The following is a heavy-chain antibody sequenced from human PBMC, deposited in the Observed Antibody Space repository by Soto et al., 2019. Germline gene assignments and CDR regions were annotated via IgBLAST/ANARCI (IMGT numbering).Heavy chain of an antibody. V-gene: IGHV3-48*02. CDR2: ISSSGDTT. J-gene: IGHJ4*02. CDR3: ARLPKGSLVTA. Sequence: VQLVESGGGLVSPGGSLTLSCVGSGFSFSDHSMHWVRRAPGPGLQWLSYISSSGDTTHYADSVRGRFTVSRDNAKNSVFLRMDSLRDDDTAMYYCARLPKGSLVTAWGQGTLVTVSS. CDR1: GFSFSDHS. D-gene: IGHD2-21*02.